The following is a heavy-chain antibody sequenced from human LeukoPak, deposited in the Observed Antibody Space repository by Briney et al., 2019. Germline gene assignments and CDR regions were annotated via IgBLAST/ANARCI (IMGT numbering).Heavy chain of an antibody. D-gene: IGHD6-13*01. V-gene: IGHV3-53*01. Sequence: GGSLRLSCAASGFTVRSNYMSWVRQAPGKGLEWVSVIYSGGSTYYADSVKGRFTISRDNSKNTLYLQMNSLRAEDTAVYYCARSAWQQLVPDYWGQGTLVTVSS. J-gene: IGHJ4*02. CDR3: ARSAWQQLVPDY. CDR2: IYSGGST. CDR1: GFTVRSNY.